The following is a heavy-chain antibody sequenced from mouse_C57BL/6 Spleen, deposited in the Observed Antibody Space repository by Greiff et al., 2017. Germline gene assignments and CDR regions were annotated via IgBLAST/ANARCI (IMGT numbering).Heavy chain of an antibody. CDR1: GFTFSDYG. V-gene: IGHV5-17*01. CDR3: ARMGYYVYFEV. CDR2: ISSGSSTI. Sequence: EVQLVESGGGLVKPGGSLKLSCAASGFTFSDYGMHWVRQAPEKGLEWVASISSGSSTIDYADTVKGRFTISRDNAKNTWFLQMTSLRSEDTAMYYCARMGYYVYFEVWGTGTTVTVAS. D-gene: IGHD2-3*01. J-gene: IGHJ1*03.